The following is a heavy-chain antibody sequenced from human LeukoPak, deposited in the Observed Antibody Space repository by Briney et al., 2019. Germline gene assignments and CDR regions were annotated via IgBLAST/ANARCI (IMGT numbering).Heavy chain of an antibody. CDR1: GFTISRHG. J-gene: IGHJ4*02. Sequence: GGSLRLSCAASGFTISRHGMHWVRQAPGKGLEWVAVIYSDGSKTFYVDSVKGRFTISRDNAKNSLYLQMNSLRAEDTAVYYCARAPVGYGSGSYYNSRFFDYWGQGTLVTVSS. CDR3: ARAPVGYGSGSYYNSRFFDY. D-gene: IGHD3-10*01. V-gene: IGHV3-33*01. CDR2: IYSDGSKT.